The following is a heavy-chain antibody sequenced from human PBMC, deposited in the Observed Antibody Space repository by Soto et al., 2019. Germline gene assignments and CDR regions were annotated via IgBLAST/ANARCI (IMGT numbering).Heavy chain of an antibody. D-gene: IGHD1-1*01. CDR3: ARGPRPSSAGTGAY. Sequence: LRLSCALSGFDSSYYWIQGIRQSPGKGLEWVSRIDPDGTTTNYADSVKGRFSVSRDNAKKTIYLQMNSLTADDTALYYCARGPRPSSAGTGAYWGQGTLVTVSS. V-gene: IGHV3-74*01. CDR2: IDPDGTTT. CDR1: GFDSSYYW. J-gene: IGHJ1*01.